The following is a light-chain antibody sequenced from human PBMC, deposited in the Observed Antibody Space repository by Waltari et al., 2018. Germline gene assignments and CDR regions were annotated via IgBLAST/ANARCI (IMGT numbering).Light chain of an antibody. Sequence: QSALTQPASVSGSPGQSITIPCTGTSSDVGGYNFVSWYQQPPGKAPKLMIYAVTNRASGVSNRFSGAESGNTASLTSSGLQAEDEAYYYCSSYASSSAHYVFGSGTKVTVL. CDR3: SSYASSSAHYV. V-gene: IGLV2-14*03. CDR1: SSDVGGYNF. CDR2: AVT. J-gene: IGLJ1*01.